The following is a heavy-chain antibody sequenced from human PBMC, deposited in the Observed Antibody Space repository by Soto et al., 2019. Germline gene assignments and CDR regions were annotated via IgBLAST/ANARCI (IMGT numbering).Heavy chain of an antibody. J-gene: IGHJ6*02. CDR2: IKQDGSEK. Sequence: EVQLVESGGGLVQPGGSLRLSCAASGFTFSSYWMSWVRQAPGKGLEWVANIKQDGSEKYYVDSVKGRFTISRDNAKNSPYLQMNSVRAEDTAVYYCARSITMVRGVILYYYGMDVWGQGTTVTVSS. CDR3: ARSITMVRGVILYYYGMDV. D-gene: IGHD3-10*01. CDR1: GFTFSSYW. V-gene: IGHV3-7*04.